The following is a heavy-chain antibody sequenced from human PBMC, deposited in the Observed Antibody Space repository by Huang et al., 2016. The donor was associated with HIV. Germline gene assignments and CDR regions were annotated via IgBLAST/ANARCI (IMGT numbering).Heavy chain of an antibody. J-gene: IGHJ3*02. CDR2: INTDTGDP. Sequence: QVQLVQSASELRKPGASVKISCTSSGYTFTTYAVNWVRQAPGQGLEWMGCINTDTGDPTYGQGFTGRFVFSLDTSVSTAYLQISSLKPEDTAVYYCARAGVPDASFAFDIWGQGTMVTVSS. CDR1: GYTFTTYA. V-gene: IGHV7-4-1*02. D-gene: IGHD2-2*01. CDR3: ARAGVPDASFAFDI.